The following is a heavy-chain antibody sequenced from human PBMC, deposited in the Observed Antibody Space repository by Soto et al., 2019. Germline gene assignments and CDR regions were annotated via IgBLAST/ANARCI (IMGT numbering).Heavy chain of an antibody. CDR3: ARDKSGTIFGVVLRYGMDV. V-gene: IGHV3-7*05. J-gene: IGHJ6*02. Sequence: EVQLVESGGGLVQPGGSLRLSCAASGFTFSSYWMSWVRQAPGKGLEWVANIKQDGSEKYYVDSVKGRFTISRDNAKNSLYLQMNSLRAEDTAVYYCARDKSGTIFGVVLRYGMDVWGQGTTVTVSS. CDR2: IKQDGSEK. D-gene: IGHD3-3*01. CDR1: GFTFSSYW.